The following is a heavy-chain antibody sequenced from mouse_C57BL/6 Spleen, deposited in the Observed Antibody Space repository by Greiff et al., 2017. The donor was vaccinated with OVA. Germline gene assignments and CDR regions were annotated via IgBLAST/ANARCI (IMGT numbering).Heavy chain of an antibody. CDR2: IDPETGGT. V-gene: IGHV1-15*01. D-gene: IGHD1-1*01. CDR1: GYTFTDYE. Sequence: VKVVESGAELVRPGASVTLSCKASGYTFTDYEMHWVKQTPVHGLEWIGAIDPETGGTAYNQKFKGKAILTADKSSSTAYMELRSLTSEDSAVYYCTREGFTTVVATDYWGQGTTLTVSS. J-gene: IGHJ2*01. CDR3: TREGFTTVVATDY.